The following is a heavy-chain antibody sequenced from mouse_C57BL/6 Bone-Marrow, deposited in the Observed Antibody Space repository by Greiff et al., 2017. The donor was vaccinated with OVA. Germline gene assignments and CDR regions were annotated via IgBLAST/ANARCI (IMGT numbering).Heavy chain of an antibody. CDR1: GFTFNTYA. V-gene: IGHV10-3*01. D-gene: IGHD2-3*01. J-gene: IGHJ4*01. CDR2: LRSKSSNYST. CDR3: ERAPGGYYAYSMDY. Sequence: EVKLVESGGGLVQPKGSLKLSCAASGFTFNTYAMHWVRQAPGQGLEWVACLRSKSSNYSTYYAVSVKVRFTISIDKSQSMHYLRMNNLKTEDTDMDICERAPGGYYAYSMDYWGKGTTVTVSS.